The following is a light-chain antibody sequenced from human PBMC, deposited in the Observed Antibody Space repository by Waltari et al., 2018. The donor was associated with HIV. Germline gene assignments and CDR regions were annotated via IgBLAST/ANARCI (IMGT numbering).Light chain of an antibody. V-gene: IGLV3-1*01. CDR2: QDN. CDR3: QAWDSGTVL. CDR1: KLADKS. J-gene: IGLJ2*01. Sequence: ELTQPASVSVSLGQTVGITCSGHKLADKSDYWYQQKAGQAPVLVMYQDNKRPSGIPERFSGSNFGNTATLTISGTQAMDDGDYYCQAWDSGTVLFGGGTELTVL.